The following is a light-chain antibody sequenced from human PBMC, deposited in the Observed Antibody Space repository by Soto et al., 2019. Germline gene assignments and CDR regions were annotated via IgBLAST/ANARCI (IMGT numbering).Light chain of an antibody. CDR1: SSDIALYNY. Sequence: QSVLTQPASVSGSPGQSITMSCTGTSSDIALYNYVSWYQQHPGKAPKLVIYEVTHRPSGVSNRFSGSKSGNTASLTISGLQTDDEADYYCSSYTSSRSLVFGTGTKVTVL. CDR3: SSYTSSRSLV. CDR2: EVT. V-gene: IGLV2-14*01. J-gene: IGLJ1*01.